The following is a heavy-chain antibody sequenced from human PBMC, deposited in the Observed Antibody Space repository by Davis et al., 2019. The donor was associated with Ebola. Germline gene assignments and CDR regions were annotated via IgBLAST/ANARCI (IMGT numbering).Heavy chain of an antibody. CDR2: IKEDGSEK. Sequence: PRGFLRPSRGGSGVTFRNYWITWVRQAPGKGAEWGANIKEDGSEKYYVDSVKGRFTISRDNAKNSLYLQMNSLRVEDTAVYYCARDGDWGQGTLVTVSS. V-gene: IGHV3-7*01. CDR1: GVTFRNYW. CDR3: ARDGD. D-gene: IGHD3-16*01. J-gene: IGHJ4*02.